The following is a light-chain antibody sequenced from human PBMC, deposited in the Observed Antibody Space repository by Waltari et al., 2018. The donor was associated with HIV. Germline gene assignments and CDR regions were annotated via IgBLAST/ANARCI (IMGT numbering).Light chain of an antibody. Sequence: QSVLTQPPSVSGAPGPRVTISCTGSSSNIGAGFDVHWYQQLPGTAPNRLIYGNSNRPSGVPDRFSGSKSGTSASLAITGLQAEDEADYYCQSYDASLSGVIFGGGTELTVL. CDR1: SSNIGAGFD. V-gene: IGLV1-40*01. CDR3: QSYDASLSGVI. J-gene: IGLJ2*01. CDR2: GNS.